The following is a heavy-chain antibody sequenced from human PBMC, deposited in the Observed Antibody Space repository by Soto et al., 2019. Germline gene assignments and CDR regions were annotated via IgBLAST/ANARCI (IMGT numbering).Heavy chain of an antibody. CDR3: VRRVYSYGHEGPFDN. D-gene: IGHD5-18*01. J-gene: IGHJ4*02. V-gene: IGHV4-59*01. Sequence: SETLSLTCTVSGGSISSYYWSWIRQPPGKGLEWIGYIYYSGSTNYNPSLKSRVTISVDTSKNQFSLKLSSVNAADTAMYYCVRRVYSYGHEGPFDNWGKGTLVTVSS. CDR1: GGSISSYY. CDR2: IYYSGST.